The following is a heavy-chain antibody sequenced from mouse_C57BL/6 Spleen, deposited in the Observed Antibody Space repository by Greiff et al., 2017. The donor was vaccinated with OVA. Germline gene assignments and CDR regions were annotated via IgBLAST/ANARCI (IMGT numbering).Heavy chain of an antibody. J-gene: IGHJ3*01. CDR3: ARWREYDRFAY. CDR1: GYAFSSSW. Sequence: QVQLKQSGPELVKPGASVKISCKASGYAFSSSWMNWVKQRPGKGLEWIGRIYPGDGDTNYNGKFKGKATLTADKSSSTAYMQLSSLTSEDSAVYFCARWREYDRFAYWGQGTLVTVSA. CDR2: IYPGDGDT. V-gene: IGHV1-82*01. D-gene: IGHD2-14*01.